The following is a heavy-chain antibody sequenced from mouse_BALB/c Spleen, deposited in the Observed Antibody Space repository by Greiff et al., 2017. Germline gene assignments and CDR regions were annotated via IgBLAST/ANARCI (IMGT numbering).Heavy chain of an antibody. D-gene: IGHD1-1*01. V-gene: IGHV3-6*02. CDR2: ISYDGSN. CDR3: ARGFYYGSSWFAY. J-gene: IGHJ3*01. Sequence: EVKLMESGPGLVKPSQSLSLTCSVTGYSITSGYYWNWIRQFPGNKLEWMGYISYDGSNNYNPSLKNRISITRDTSKNQFFLKLNSVTTEDTATYYCARGFYYGSSWFAYWGQGTLVTVSA. CDR1: GYSITSGYY.